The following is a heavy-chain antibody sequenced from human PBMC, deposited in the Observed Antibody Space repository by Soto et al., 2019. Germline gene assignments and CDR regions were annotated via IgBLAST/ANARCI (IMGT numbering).Heavy chain of an antibody. Sequence: GGSLRLSCAASGFTFGNYGINWVRQAPGKGLEWVSVISGGGENTYYADSVKGRFTISRDNSKNTLYLQMNSLRAEDTAVYYCAKGRYYHATTAYCEYWGKGALVTVSS. J-gene: IGHJ4*02. CDR3: AKGRYYHATTAYCEY. CDR1: GFTFGNYG. V-gene: IGHV3-23*01. CDR2: ISGGGENT. D-gene: IGHD3-9*01.